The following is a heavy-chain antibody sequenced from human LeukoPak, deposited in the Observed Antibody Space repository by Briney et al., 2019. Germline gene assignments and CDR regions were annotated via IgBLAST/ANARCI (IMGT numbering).Heavy chain of an antibody. CDR1: GFTFSSYW. V-gene: IGHV3-7*01. J-gene: IGHJ4*02. CDR2: IKQDGTEK. CDR3: TRGLLGIDY. D-gene: IGHD2-8*02. Sequence: GGSLRLSCVASGFTFSSYWMSWVRQAPGEGLEWVANIKQDGTEKNYVDSVKGRFTISRDNAKNTLYLQMNSLRAEDTAVYYCTRGLLGIDYWGQGTLVTVSS.